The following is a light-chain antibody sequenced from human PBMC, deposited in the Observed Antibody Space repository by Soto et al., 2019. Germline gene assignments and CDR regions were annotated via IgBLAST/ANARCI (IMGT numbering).Light chain of an antibody. CDR3: NSYGGTNNYVV. CDR1: SSDVGXXXX. Sequence: QSALTQPPSASXXPXQSVXXXXXXTSSDVGXXXXVSWYRQHPGKXXXLIIYDVNKRPSGVPDRFSGSKSGNTASLTVSGLQAEDEADYFCNSYGGTNNYVVFGAGTKLTVL. CDR2: DVN. V-gene: IGLV2-8*01. J-gene: IGLJ2*01.